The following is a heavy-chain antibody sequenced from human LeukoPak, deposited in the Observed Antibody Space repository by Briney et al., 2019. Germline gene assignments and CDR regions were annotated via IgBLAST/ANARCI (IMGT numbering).Heavy chain of an antibody. D-gene: IGHD6-19*01. J-gene: IGHJ4*02. CDR2: ISAYNGNT. V-gene: IGHV1-18*04. Sequence: ASVKVSCKASGYTFTSYGISWVRQAPGRGLEWMGWISAYNGNTNYAQKLQGRVTMTTDTSTSTAYMELRSLRSDDTAVYCARASGWSTFDYWGQGTLVTVSS. CDR1: GYTFTSYG. CDR3: ARASGWSTFDY.